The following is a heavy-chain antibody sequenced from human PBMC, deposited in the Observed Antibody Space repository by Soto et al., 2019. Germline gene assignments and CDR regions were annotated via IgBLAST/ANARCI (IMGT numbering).Heavy chain of an antibody. Sequence: GASVKVSCKASGGTFSSYAISWVRQAPGQGLEWMGGIIPIFGTANYAQKFQGRVTITADESTSTAYMELSSLRSEDTAVYYCARAQHGLELRRGHAFDIWGQGTMVTVSS. J-gene: IGHJ3*02. CDR2: IIPIFGTA. V-gene: IGHV1-69*13. D-gene: IGHD1-7*01. CDR1: GGTFSSYA. CDR3: ARAQHGLELRRGHAFDI.